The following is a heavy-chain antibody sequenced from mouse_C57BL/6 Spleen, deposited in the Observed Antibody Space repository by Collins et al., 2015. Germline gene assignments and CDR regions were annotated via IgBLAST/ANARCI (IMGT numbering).Heavy chain of an antibody. Sequence: EVQLQQSGTVLARPGASVKMSCKASGYTFTSYWMHWVKQRPGQGLEWIGAIYPGNSDTSYSQKFKGKAKLTAVTSTSTAYMELSSLTNEDSAVYYCTRGYGNHWYFDVWGAGTTVTVSS. CDR2: IYPGNSDT. D-gene: IGHD2-1*01. CDR1: GYTFTSYW. CDR3: TRGYGNHWYFDV. V-gene: IGHV1-5*01. J-gene: IGHJ1*01.